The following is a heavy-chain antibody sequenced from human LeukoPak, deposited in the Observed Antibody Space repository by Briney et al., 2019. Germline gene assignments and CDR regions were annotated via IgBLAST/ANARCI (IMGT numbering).Heavy chain of an antibody. J-gene: IGHJ6*02. CDR1: GGSISDYY. CDR2: VHYSGST. CDR3: ARYDFWTGSSTVGAMDV. V-gene: IGHV4-59*01. D-gene: IGHD3-3*01. Sequence: SVTLSLTCTVSGGSISDYYWNWIRQPPGKGLEWIGNVHYSGSTNYNPSLKSRLTISVDTSKNQFSLKLTSVTASDTAMYFCARYDFWTGSSTVGAMDVWGQGTTVTVSS.